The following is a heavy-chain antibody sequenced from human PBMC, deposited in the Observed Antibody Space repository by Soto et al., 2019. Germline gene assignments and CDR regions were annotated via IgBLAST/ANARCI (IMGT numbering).Heavy chain of an antibody. V-gene: IGHV3-33*01. CDR2: IWYDGSNK. J-gene: IGHJ2*01. D-gene: IGHD6-19*01. CDR3: ARIPQIAVAGTRFGYLDL. Sequence: SLKISCAASGFTFSSYGMHWVRQAPGKGLEWVAVIWYDGSNKYYADSVKGRFTISRDNSKNTLYLQMNSLGAEDTAVYYCARIPQIAVAGTRFGYLDLWGRGTLVTVYS. CDR1: GFTFSSYG.